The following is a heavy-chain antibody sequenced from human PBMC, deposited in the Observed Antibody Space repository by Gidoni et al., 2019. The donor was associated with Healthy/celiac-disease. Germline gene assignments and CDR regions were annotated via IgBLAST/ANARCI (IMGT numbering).Heavy chain of an antibody. CDR1: VASISGGGYY. Sequence: QVQLQESGPGLVKPSQTLSLPCPVPVASISGGGYYWSWVRQHPGKGLEWIGYIYYSGSTYYNPSLKSRVTVSLDTSKTQFSLKLSAVTAADSAVYYCERGDVVVTASIDYWGQGTLVTVSS. D-gene: IGHD2-21*02. J-gene: IGHJ4*02. CDR2: IYYSGST. CDR3: ERGDVVVTASIDY. V-gene: IGHV4-31*03.